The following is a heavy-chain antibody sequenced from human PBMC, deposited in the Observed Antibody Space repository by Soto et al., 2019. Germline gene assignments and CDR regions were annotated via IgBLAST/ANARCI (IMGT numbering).Heavy chain of an antibody. D-gene: IGHD6-25*01. CDR3: ARQQDRGIVAAGFDY. J-gene: IGHJ4*02. CDR2: INPNTGDT. CDR1: AYIFTAYY. V-gene: IGHV1-2*02. Sequence: ASVKVSCEASAYIFTAYYIHWVRQAPGQGLEWMGWINPNTGDTTFAQRFQARVAMTRDTFISTDHMELSRLTSDDMAVYYCARQQDRGIVAAGFDYWGQGAPVTVSS.